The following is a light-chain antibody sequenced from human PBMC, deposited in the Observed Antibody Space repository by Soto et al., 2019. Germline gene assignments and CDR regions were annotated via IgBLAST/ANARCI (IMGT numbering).Light chain of an antibody. CDR1: QSISTW. CDR3: QQYNSYWT. CDR2: KAS. V-gene: IGKV1-5*03. Sequence: DIEMTQSPSTPSASVGDRVTITCRASQSISTWLAWYQQKPGKAPKLLIYKASNLESGVPSRFSGSGSGTEFTLTISSLQPDDFATYYCQQYNSYWTFGLGTKVEIK. J-gene: IGKJ1*01.